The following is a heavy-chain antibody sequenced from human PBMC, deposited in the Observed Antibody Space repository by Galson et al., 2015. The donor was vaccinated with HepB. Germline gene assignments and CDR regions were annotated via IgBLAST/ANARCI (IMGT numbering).Heavy chain of an antibody. CDR1: GYSFTSYW. CDR2: IYPGDSDT. J-gene: IGHJ6*02. V-gene: IGHV5-51*01. D-gene: IGHD3-10*01. Sequence: QSGAEVKKPGESLKISCKGSGYSFTSYWIGWVRQMPGKGLEWMGIIYPGDSDTRYSPSFQGQVTISADKSISTAYLQWSSLKASDTAMYYCARQAVTMVRGVGDYYYYYGMDVWGQGTTVTVSS. CDR3: ARQAVTMVRGVGDYYYYYGMDV.